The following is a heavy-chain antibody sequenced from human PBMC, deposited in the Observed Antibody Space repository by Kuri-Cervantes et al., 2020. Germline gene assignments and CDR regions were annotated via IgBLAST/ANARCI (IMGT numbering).Heavy chain of an antibody. CDR1: GFTFSSYA. J-gene: IGHJ4*02. CDR2: ISYDGSNK. CDR3: ARSMKFPVGTIDY. D-gene: IGHD1-14*01. V-gene: IGHV3-30-3*01. Sequence: GGSLRLSCAASGFTFSSYAMHWVRQAPGKGLEWVAVISYDGSNKYYADSVKGRFTISRDNAKNSLYLQMNSLRAEDTAVYYCARSMKFPVGTIDYWGQGTLVTVSS.